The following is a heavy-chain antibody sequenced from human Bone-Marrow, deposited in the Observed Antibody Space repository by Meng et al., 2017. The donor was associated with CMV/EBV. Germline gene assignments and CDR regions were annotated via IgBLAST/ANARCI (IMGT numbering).Heavy chain of an antibody. V-gene: IGHV3-53*01. CDR3: AVGHDSRKVAY. D-gene: IGHD3-16*01. J-gene: IGHJ4*02. CDR1: GFTVNIAH. Sequence: GESLKISCVISGFTVNIAHMNWVRQAPGKGLEWVSVICDGGNTHYADFAKGRFIISRDSSTNTLYLQMNSLRADDTALYYCAVGHDSRKVAYCGQGTLVTVSS. CDR2: ICDGGNT.